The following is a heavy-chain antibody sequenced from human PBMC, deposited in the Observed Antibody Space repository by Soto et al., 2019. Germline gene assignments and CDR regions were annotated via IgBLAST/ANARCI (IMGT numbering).Heavy chain of an antibody. CDR1: GFTFRDYF. V-gene: IGHV3-72*01. Sequence: EVQVMESGGGLVQPGGSLRLSCEASGFTFRDYFMDWVRQAPGKGLEWGGRSRSKDHSYTTEYAASVKGRFTISRDDSQNSVHLQMNSLKTEDTAVYYCAADIVGTGSYWGQGTLVTVSS. CDR2: SRSKDHSYTT. CDR3: AADIVGTGSY. J-gene: IGHJ4*02. D-gene: IGHD5-12*01.